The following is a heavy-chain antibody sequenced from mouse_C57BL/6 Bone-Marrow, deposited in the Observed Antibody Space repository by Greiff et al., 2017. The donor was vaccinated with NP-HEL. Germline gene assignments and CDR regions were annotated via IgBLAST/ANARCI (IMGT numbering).Heavy chain of an antibody. CDR1: GYSITSGYY. CDR2: ISYDGSN. J-gene: IGHJ3*01. D-gene: IGHD2-2*01. V-gene: IGHV3-6*01. CDR3: AREGGLRRPFFAY. Sequence: EVQLQESGPGLVKPSQSLSLTCSVTGYSITSGYYWNWIRQFPGNKLEWMGYISYDGSNNYNPSLKNRISITRDTSKNQFFLKLNSVTTEDTATYYCAREGGLRRPFFAYWGQGTLVTVSA.